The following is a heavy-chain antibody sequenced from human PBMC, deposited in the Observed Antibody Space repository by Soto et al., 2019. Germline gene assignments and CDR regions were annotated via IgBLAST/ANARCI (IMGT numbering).Heavy chain of an antibody. V-gene: IGHV4-31*03. D-gene: IGHD1-1*01. Sequence: QVQLQESGPGLVKPSQTLSLTCTVSGGSISSDGYYWSWIRQHPGKGLEWIGYIYYSGSTYYNPSLKSRVTISVDTSKNQFSLKLSSVTAADTAVYYCARDGSPSSFPGTSPLKSTYYYYYGMDVWGQGTTVTVSS. CDR2: IYYSGST. J-gene: IGHJ6*02. CDR1: GGSISSDGYY. CDR3: ARDGSPSSFPGTSPLKSTYYYYYGMDV.